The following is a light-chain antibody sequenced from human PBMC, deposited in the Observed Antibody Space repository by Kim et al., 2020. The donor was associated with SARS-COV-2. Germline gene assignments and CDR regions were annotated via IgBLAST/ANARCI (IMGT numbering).Light chain of an antibody. CDR2: AAS. Sequence: DIQMTQSPSSLSASVGDRVTITCRASQGISNYLVWYQQKTGEVPKVLIYAASTLQSGVPSRFSGSGSGTDFTLTISSLQPEDAATYYCQKYNNSPWTFGQGTKVDIK. CDR1: QGISNY. J-gene: IGKJ1*01. CDR3: QKYNNSPWT. V-gene: IGKV1-27*01.